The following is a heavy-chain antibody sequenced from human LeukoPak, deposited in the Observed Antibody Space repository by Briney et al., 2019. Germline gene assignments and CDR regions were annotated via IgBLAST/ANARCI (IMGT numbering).Heavy chain of an antibody. CDR3: ASLYCSSTSCHDGSNFDY. Sequence: GGSLRLSCAASGFTFSSYAMHWVRQAPGKGLEWVAVISYDGSNKYYADSVKGRFTISRDNSKNTLYLQMNSLRAEDTAVYYCASLYCSSTSCHDGSNFDYWGQGTLVTVSS. CDR1: GFTFSSYA. D-gene: IGHD2-2*01. J-gene: IGHJ4*02. V-gene: IGHV3-30-3*01. CDR2: ISYDGSNK.